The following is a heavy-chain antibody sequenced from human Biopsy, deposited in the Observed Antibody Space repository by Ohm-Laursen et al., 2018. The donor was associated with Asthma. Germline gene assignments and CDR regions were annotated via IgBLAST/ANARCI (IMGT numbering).Heavy chain of an antibody. J-gene: IGHJ4*02. CDR1: GFAVSRDY. V-gene: IGHV3-53*01. CDR2: IYSGGTS. Sequence: SLRLSCTALGFAVSRDYMFWVRQAPGKGLEWVSVIYSGGTSHTADSLRGRFTISRDYSKNTLYLQMHSLRAEDTAVYYCARGYSSNWSHFYFDYWGQGTLVTVSS. D-gene: IGHD6-13*01. CDR3: ARGYSSNWSHFYFDY.